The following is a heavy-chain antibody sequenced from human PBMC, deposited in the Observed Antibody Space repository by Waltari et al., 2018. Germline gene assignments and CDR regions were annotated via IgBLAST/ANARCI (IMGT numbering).Heavy chain of an antibody. CDR1: GFTFSSYA. Sequence: EVQLVESGGGLVQPGGSLRLSCAASGFTFSSYAMSWVRQAPGKGLEWVSAISGSGGSTYYADSVKGRFTISRDNSKNTLYLQMNSLRAEDTAVYYCAKGGLLWFGELFRTFDYWGQGTQVTVSS. CDR3: AKGGLLWFGELFRTFDY. CDR2: ISGSGGST. J-gene: IGHJ4*02. D-gene: IGHD3-10*01. V-gene: IGHV3-23*04.